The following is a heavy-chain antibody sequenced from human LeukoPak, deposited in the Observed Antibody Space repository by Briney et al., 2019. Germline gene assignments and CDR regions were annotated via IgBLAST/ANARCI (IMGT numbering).Heavy chain of an antibody. V-gene: IGHV1-18*01. CDR2: ISAYDGET. CDR3: ARDYVIASAGTPNWFDP. CDR1: GYTFNGYG. J-gene: IGHJ5*02. Sequence: ASVKVSCKASGYTFNGYGISWVRQAPGQGLEWMGWISAYDGETNYAQKFQGRVTVTIDTSTTTAYMELRGLRSDDTAVYYCARDYVIASAGTPNWFDPWGQGTLVTVSS. D-gene: IGHD6-13*01.